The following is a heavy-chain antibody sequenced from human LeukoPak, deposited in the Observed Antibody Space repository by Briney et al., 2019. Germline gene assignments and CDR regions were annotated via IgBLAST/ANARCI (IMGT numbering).Heavy chain of an antibody. CDR1: GFTFSSYA. CDR3: ANKATTSHSYPFDY. V-gene: IGHV3-23*01. J-gene: IGHJ4*02. D-gene: IGHD1-26*01. CDR2: LSGSGDST. Sequence: GGSLRLSCAASGFTFSSYAMSWVRQAPGKGLEWVSTLSGSGDSTNYADSVKGRFTISRDNSKNTLYLQMNSLRADDTAVYYCANKATTSHSYPFDYWGQGTLVTVSS.